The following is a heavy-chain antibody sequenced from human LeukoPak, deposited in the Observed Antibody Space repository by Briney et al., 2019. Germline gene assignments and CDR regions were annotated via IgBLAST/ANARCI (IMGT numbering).Heavy chain of an antibody. CDR3: AKGYSSTSYCLDY. V-gene: IGHV3-23*01. CDR2: IGSSGGGT. CDR1: GFTFSSYA. J-gene: IGHJ4*02. Sequence: PGGSLRLSCAASGFTFSSYAMNWVRQAPGKGLEWVSAIGSSGGGTYYPDSVKGRFTVSRDNSKNTLYLRMNSLSAEDTAVYYCAKGYSSTSYCLDYWGQGTLVTVSS. D-gene: IGHD2-2*01.